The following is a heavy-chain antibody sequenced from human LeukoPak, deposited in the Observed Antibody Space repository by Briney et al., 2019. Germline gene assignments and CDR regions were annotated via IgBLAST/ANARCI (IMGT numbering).Heavy chain of an antibody. CDR2: INPADSDT. CDR3: ARRRSSTSDAVDI. CDR1: GYIFTHYW. J-gene: IGHJ3*02. Sequence: GESLKISCKGSGYIFTHYWIGWVRQMPGKGLELMGIINPADSDTRYSPSFQGQVLISADKSISTAYLHWGNLKASDTAMYFCARRRSSTSDAVDIWGQGTMVTVS. V-gene: IGHV5-51*01.